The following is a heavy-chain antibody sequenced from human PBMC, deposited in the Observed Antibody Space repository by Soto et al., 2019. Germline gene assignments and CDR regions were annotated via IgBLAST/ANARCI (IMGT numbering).Heavy chain of an antibody. D-gene: IGHD3-3*01. CDR2: ISGSGGST. V-gene: IGHV3-23*01. CDR3: AKGLDITIFGDYYYYGMDV. J-gene: IGHJ6*02. CDR1: GFTFSSYA. Sequence: GGSLRLSCAASGFTFSSYAMSWVRQAPGKGLEWVSAISGSGGSTYYADSVKGRFTISRDNSKNTLYLQMNSLRAEDTAVYYCAKGLDITIFGDYYYYGMDVWGQGTTVTVSS.